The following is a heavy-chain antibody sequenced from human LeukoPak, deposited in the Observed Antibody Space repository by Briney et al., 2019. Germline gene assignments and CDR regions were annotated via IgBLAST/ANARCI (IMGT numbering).Heavy chain of an antibody. D-gene: IGHD4-23*01. J-gene: IGHJ4*02. CDR3: ATEGYGGNSDY. Sequence: ASVNVSCKGSGYTFTSYGISWVRQAPGQGLEWMGWISAYNGNTNYAQKLQGRVTMTTDTSTSRAYMEWRSLRSDDTAVYYCATEGYGGNSDYWGQGTLVTVSS. V-gene: IGHV1-18*01. CDR1: GYTFTSYG. CDR2: ISAYNGNT.